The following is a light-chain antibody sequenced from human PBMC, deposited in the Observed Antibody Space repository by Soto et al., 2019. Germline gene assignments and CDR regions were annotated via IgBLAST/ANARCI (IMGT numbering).Light chain of an antibody. CDR2: GAS. CDR3: QQYDNLWT. CDR1: QSVSSN. V-gene: IGKV3-15*01. Sequence: EIVMTQSPATLSVSPWERATLSCRASQSVSSNLAWYQQKPGQAPRLLIYGASKRATIFPARFSGSGSGTEFTLTISSLQSEDFASYYCQQYDNLWTFGQGTKVDIK. J-gene: IGKJ1*01.